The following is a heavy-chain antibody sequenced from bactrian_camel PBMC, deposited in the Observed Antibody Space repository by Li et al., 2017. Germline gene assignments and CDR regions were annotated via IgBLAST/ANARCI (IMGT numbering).Heavy chain of an antibody. D-gene: IGHD7*01. V-gene: IGHV3S6*01. CDR2: IDSDGST. CDR1: GYTDSSYC. J-gene: IGHJ7*01. Sequence: HVQLVESGGGSVQAEGSLRLSCAASGYTDSSYCTGWFRQAPGKEREGVAWIDSDGSTSVADSVKSRFTISEDNAKNTLYLQMNNLNPEDTAMYYCAADNTNAVEYCRGSFVKYHHGMDYWGKGTQVTVS.